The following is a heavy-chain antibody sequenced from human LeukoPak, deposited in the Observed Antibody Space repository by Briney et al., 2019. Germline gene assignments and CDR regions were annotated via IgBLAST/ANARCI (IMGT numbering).Heavy chain of an antibody. CDR3: ARRDKNYYYGMDV. Sequence: GESLNISCRVSGYSFTNYWIGWVRQMPGKGLEWMGRIDPSDSYTNYSPSFQGHVTISADKSISTAYLQWSSLKASDTAMYYCARRDKNYYYGMDVWGQGTTVTVSS. CDR1: GYSFTNYW. D-gene: IGHD2-15*01. V-gene: IGHV5-10-1*01. J-gene: IGHJ6*02. CDR2: IDPSDSYT.